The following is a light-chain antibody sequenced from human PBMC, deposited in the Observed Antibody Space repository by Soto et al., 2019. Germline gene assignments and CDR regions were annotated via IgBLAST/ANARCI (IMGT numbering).Light chain of an antibody. CDR2: SAS. J-gene: IGKJ4*01. CDR1: QSVSSSY. Sequence: EIGVSQSPSTLSLSPGERATLSCRASQSVSSSYLAWYQQKPGQAPRLLIRSASSRATGIPDRFSGSGSGTDFTLTISRLEPEDIAVYYCQQYSSSPLTFGGGTKVDIK. CDR3: QQYSSSPLT. V-gene: IGKV3-20*01.